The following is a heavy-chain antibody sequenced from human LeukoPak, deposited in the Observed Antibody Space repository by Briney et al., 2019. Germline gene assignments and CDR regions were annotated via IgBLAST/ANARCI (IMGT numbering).Heavy chain of an antibody. CDR2: ISFGGGSM. V-gene: IGHV3-23*01. D-gene: IGHD4-23*01. CDR3: AKDQGTVIPSDY. CDR1: GFTFNNFA. Sequence: PGGSLRLSCAASGFTFNNFAMTSIRQAPGKGLEWVSSISFGGGSMYYKDSVKGRFTISRDNSMSTVYLQLSSLRADDSAMYYCAKDQGTVIPSDYWGQGTLVTVSS. J-gene: IGHJ4*02.